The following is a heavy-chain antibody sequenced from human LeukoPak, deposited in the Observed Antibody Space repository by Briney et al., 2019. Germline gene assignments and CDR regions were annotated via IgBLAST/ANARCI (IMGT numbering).Heavy chain of an antibody. J-gene: IGHJ4*02. D-gene: IGHD3-22*01. CDR1: GYSFTSYW. Sequence: GESLKISCKGSGYSFTSYWISWVRQMPGKGLEWMGRIDPSDSYTDYSPSFQGHVTISADKSISTAYLQWSSLKASDTAMYCCARDYYDSSGYQYWGQGTLVTVSS. V-gene: IGHV5-10-1*01. CDR3: ARDYYDSSGYQY. CDR2: IDPSDSYT.